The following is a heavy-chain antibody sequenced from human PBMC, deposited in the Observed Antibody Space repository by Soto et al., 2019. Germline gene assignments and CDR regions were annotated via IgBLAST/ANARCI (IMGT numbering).Heavy chain of an antibody. CDR1: GFTFSNYA. D-gene: IGHD6-13*01. CDR3: AKDGAIAAADYFFDY. CDR2: IASDGKEK. V-gene: IGHV3-30*18. Sequence: QVQLVESGGGVVQPGRSLKLSCAASGFTFSNYAIHWVRQAPGKGLEWVAVIASDGKEKRYADSVKGRFTITRDNSKNTVYLQMNSLRGEDTAVYYCAKDGAIAAADYFFDYWGQGSLVTVSS. J-gene: IGHJ4*02.